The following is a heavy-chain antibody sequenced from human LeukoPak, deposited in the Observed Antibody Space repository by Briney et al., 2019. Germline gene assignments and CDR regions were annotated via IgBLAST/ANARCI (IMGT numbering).Heavy chain of an antibody. Sequence: PSETLSLTCAVYGGSFSGYYWSWIRQPPGKGLEWIGEINHSGSTNYNPSLKSRVTISVDTSKNQFSLKLSSVTAADTAVYYCAKGRFGSYYLAFFDYWGQGTLVTVSS. CDR3: AKGRFGSYYLAFFDY. CDR2: INHSGST. V-gene: IGHV4-34*01. CDR1: GGSFSGYY. J-gene: IGHJ4*02. D-gene: IGHD3-10*01.